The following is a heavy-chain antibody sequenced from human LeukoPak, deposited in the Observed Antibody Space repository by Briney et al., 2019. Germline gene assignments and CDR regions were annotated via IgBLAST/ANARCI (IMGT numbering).Heavy chain of an antibody. J-gene: IGHJ6*03. Sequence: PSETLSLTCTVSGGSISSSSYYWGWIRQPPGKGLEWIGSIYYSGSTYYNPSLKSRVTISVDTSKNQFSLKLSSVTAADTAVYYCAREGITMVRGVITHYYYYYMDVWGKGTTVTVSS. CDR2: IYYSGST. V-gene: IGHV4-39*07. D-gene: IGHD3-10*01. CDR1: GGSISSSSYY. CDR3: AREGITMVRGVITHYYYYYMDV.